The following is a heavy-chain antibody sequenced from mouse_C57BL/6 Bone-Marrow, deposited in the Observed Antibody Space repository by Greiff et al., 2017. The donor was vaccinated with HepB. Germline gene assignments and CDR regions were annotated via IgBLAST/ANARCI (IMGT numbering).Heavy chain of an antibody. CDR3: ARVGYYADY. Sequence: VQLQQPGAELAKPGASVKLSCKASGYTFTSYWMQWVKQRPGQGLEWIGEIDPSDSYTNYNQKFKGKATLTVDTSSSTAYMQLSSLTSEDSAVYYCARVGYYADYWGQGTTLTVSS. J-gene: IGHJ2*01. CDR2: IDPSDSYT. CDR1: GYTFTSYW. V-gene: IGHV1-50*01. D-gene: IGHD2-1*01.